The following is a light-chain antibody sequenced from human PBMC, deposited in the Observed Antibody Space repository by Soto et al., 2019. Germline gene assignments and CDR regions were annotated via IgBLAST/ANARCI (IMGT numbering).Light chain of an antibody. CDR2: DAS. V-gene: IGKV3-11*01. CDR3: QQYDDWPPFT. J-gene: IGKJ2*01. Sequence: EVVLTQSPGTLSLSPGERASLSCRASQSVTTYLAWYQQKPGQAPRLLIYDASDRATGIPARFSGSGSGTDFHLTISSVYPEVFEVFCCQQYDDWPPFTFGQGTRLDI. CDR1: QSVTTY.